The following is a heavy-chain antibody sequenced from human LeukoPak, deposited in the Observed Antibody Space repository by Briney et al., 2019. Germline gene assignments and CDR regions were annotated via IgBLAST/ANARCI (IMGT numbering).Heavy chain of an antibody. CDR1: GGSFSGYY. V-gene: IGHV4-34*01. CDR3: ARDPARPRNYYGSGSFVYYGMDV. D-gene: IGHD3-10*01. CDR2: INHSGST. J-gene: IGHJ6*04. Sequence: SETLSLTCAVYGGSFSGYYWSWIRQPPGKGLEWIGEINHSGSTNYNPSLKSRVTIPVDTSKNQFSLKLSSVTAADTAVYYCARDPARPRNYYGSGSFVYYGMDVWGKGTTVTVSS.